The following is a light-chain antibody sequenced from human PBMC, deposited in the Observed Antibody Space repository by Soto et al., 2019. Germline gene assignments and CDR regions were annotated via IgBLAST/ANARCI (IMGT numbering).Light chain of an antibody. CDR3: QQSYKNPHT. J-gene: IGKJ4*01. Sequence: IQMTQSPSSLSASVGERVTITCRASQRIRTDLNWYQQRPGKGPKVLIYVASTLQTGVPSRFSGSSSGTDFNLTITSLQPEDFALYYCQQSYKNPHTFGGGTRVEIK. V-gene: IGKV1-39*01. CDR1: QRIRTD. CDR2: VAS.